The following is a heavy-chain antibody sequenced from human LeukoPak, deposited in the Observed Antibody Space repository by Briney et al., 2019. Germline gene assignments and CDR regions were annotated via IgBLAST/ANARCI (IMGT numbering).Heavy chain of an antibody. CDR2: SRNKANSYTT. J-gene: IGHJ4*02. V-gene: IGHV3-72*01. Sequence: GGSLRLSCAASGFTFSDHYMDWVRQAPGKGLEWVGRSRNKANSYTTEYAASVKGRFTISRDDSRDSLYLQMNSLKTEDAAVYYCVRVVGTTWGKSYFDYSGQGTLVTVSS. CDR3: VRVVGTTWGKSYFDY. CDR1: GFTFSDHY. D-gene: IGHD1-26*01.